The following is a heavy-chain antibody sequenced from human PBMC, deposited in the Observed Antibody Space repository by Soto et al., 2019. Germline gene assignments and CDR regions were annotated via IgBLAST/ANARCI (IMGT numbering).Heavy chain of an antibody. CDR3: ARGSHYRSSDRYSYCMDV. CDR1: GGTFSSYA. J-gene: IGHJ6*04. Sequence: ASVKVSCKASGGTFSSYAISWVRQAPGQGLEWMGGIIPIFGTANYAQKFQGRVTITADESTSTAYMELSSLRSEDTAVYYCARGSHYRSSDRYSYCMDVWSEGTSVTVSS. V-gene: IGHV1-69*13. D-gene: IGHD6-6*01. CDR2: IIPIFGTA.